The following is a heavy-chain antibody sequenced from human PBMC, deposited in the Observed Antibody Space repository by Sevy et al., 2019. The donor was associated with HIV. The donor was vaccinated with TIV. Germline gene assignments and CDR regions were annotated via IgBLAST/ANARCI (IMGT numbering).Heavy chain of an antibody. J-gene: IGHJ4*02. CDR3: ATVGPTDVH. CDR1: GDNFPIYW. V-gene: IGHV5-51*01. Sequence: GESLKISCKGSGDNFPIYWIGWVRQMPGKGLEWMGIIYPGDSDTRYSPSFQGQVTISADKSISTAYLQWSSLKVSDTASFYCATVGPTDVHWGQGTLVTVSS. CDR2: IYPGDSDT. D-gene: IGHD1-26*01.